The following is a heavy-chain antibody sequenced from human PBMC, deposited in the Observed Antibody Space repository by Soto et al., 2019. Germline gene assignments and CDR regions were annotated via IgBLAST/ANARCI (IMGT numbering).Heavy chain of an antibody. Sequence: PGESLKISCQASGYTFIYFWVAWVRQVPGKGLEWMGVIYLGASDIRYSLSVEGHVTISPDKSTNTAYLEWSSLEAADTAISYCARQGTSRGSDYAAFDVWALGFLVTVCS. J-gene: IGHJ4*02. D-gene: IGHD3-10*01. CDR3: ARQGTSRGSDYAAFDV. CDR2: IYLGASDI. CDR1: GYTFIYFW. V-gene: IGHV5-51*01.